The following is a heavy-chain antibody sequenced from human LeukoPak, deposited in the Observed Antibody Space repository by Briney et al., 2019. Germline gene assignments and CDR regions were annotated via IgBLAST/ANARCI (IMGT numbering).Heavy chain of an antibody. J-gene: IGHJ4*02. D-gene: IGHD1-26*01. CDR2: IWYDGSNK. V-gene: IGHV3-33*06. CDR3: AKDDGSYLDY. CDR1: GFTFSSYG. Sequence: PGGSLRLSCAASGFTFSSYGMHWVRQAPGKGLGWVAVIWYDGSNKYYADSVKGRFTISRDNSKNTLYLQMNSLRAEDTALYYCAKDDGSYLDYWGQGTLITVSS.